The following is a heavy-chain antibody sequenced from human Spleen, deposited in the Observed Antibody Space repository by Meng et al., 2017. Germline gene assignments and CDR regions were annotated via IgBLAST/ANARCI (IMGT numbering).Heavy chain of an antibody. V-gene: IGHV5-51*01. J-gene: IGHJ4*02. CDR3: ARRYYDIVPGFWYYFDF. CDR2: IYPGDSDT. Sequence: GESLKISCQGSGYIFTKYWIGWARQMPGKGLEWMGIIYPGDSDTRYSPSFQGQVTISADKSINTPYLQWSSLKAPDTAMYYCARRYYDIVPGFWYYFDFWGQGTLVTVSS. CDR1: GYIFTKYW. D-gene: IGHD3-9*01.